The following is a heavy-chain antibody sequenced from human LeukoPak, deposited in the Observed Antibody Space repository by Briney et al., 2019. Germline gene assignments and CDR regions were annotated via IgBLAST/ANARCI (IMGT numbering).Heavy chain of an antibody. D-gene: IGHD3-16*01. Sequence: ASVRVSCKASGYTFTNYGISWVRQAPGQGLEWMGWINAYSGNTNYAQKFLGGVTMTTDTSTSTAYMELRSLRSDDTAVYYCARDYNYVPDYWGQGTLVTVSS. J-gene: IGHJ4*02. CDR3: ARDYNYVPDY. CDR1: GYTFTNYG. CDR2: INAYSGNT. V-gene: IGHV1-18*01.